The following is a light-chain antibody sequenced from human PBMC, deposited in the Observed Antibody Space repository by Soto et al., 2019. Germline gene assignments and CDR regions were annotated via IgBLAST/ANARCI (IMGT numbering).Light chain of an antibody. CDR2: GAS. CDR3: QQYNNWPIT. CDR1: QSVSSD. Sequence: VMTQSPATLSVSPGERATLSCRASQSVSSDLAWYVQKPGQVPRLLIYGASTRATGIPGRFSGSGSGTEFTLTISSLQSEDFAVYFCQQYNNWPITFGQGTRLEIK. J-gene: IGKJ5*01. V-gene: IGKV3-15*01.